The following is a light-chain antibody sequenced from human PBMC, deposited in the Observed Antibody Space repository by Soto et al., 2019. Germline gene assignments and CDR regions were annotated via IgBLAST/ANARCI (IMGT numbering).Light chain of an antibody. Sequence: DLPMNQSPYSLSASVGGRVTITCRACQSISTYLHWYQQTPGKAPALLISSASTLRSGVPSRVSGSGSGTDFTLTISSLKPEDFATYYCQQSNRIPLTLGQGTSLEIK. J-gene: IGKJ2*01. CDR1: QSISTY. CDR3: QQSNRIPLT. CDR2: SAS. V-gene: IGKV1-39*01.